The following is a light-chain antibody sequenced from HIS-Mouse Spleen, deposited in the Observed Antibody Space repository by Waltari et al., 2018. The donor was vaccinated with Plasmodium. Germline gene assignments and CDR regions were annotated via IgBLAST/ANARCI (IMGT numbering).Light chain of an antibody. CDR3: CSYAGSSTHVV. V-gene: IGLV2-23*01. J-gene: IGLJ2*01. CDR2: EGS. Sequence: QSALTQPASVSGSPGQSITISCTGTSSDVGGYNLVPGYQQHPGKAPKLMIYEGSKRPSGVSNRFSGSKSGNTASLTISGLQAEDEADYYCCSYAGSSTHVVFGGGTKLTVL. CDR1: SSDVGGYNL.